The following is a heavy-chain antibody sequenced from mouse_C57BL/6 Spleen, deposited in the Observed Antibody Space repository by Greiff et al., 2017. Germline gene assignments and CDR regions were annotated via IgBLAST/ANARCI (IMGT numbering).Heavy chain of an antibody. D-gene: IGHD2-4*01. CDR2: ISSGGSYT. CDR1: GFTFSSYG. J-gene: IGHJ3*01. V-gene: IGHV5-6*01. CDR3: ARDYDSPWFAY. Sequence: EVKLMESGGDLVKPGGSLKLSCAASGFTFSSYGMSWVRQTPDKRLEWVATISSGGSYTYYPDSVKGRFTISSDNAKNTLYLQMSSLKSEDTAMYYCARDYDSPWFAYWGQGTLVTVSA.